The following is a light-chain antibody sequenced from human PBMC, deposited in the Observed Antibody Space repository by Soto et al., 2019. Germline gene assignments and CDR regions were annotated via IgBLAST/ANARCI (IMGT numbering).Light chain of an antibody. CDR3: QRYDGY. CDR1: QTMSTW. Sequence: DSQMTQSPSTLSASVGDRVTITCRASQTMSTWLAWYQQKPGKAPKLLIYDASSLRSGVPSRFSGSGSGTEFTLTINSLQLDDFATYYCQRYDGYFGQGTKLEIK. J-gene: IGKJ2*01. CDR2: DAS. V-gene: IGKV1-5*01.